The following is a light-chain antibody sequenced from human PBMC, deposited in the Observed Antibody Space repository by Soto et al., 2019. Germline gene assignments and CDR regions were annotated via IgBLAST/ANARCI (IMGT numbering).Light chain of an antibody. V-gene: IGKV1-33*01. J-gene: IGKJ5*01. CDR1: HDISNY. CDR2: DAS. Sequence: DIQMTQSPSSLSASVGDRVTITCQASHDISNYLNWYQQKPRKAPKLLINDASHLETGVPSRFSGSGSGTDFTFTISSLQPEDIATYYCQQSYTTPITFGQGTRL. CDR3: QQSYTTPIT.